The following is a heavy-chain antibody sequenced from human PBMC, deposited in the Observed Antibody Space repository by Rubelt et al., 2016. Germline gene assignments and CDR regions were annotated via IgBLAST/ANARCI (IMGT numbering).Heavy chain of an antibody. J-gene: IGHJ5*02. D-gene: IGHD6-13*01. Sequence: QLQLQESGPGLVKPSETLSLTCTVSGGSINSISYYWGWIRQPPGKGLEWIGSIYYSGSTYYNPSLQSRVTISVDTSKNQGSLKLSSVTAADTAVYYCARGYGREQQLDNNRFDPWGQGTLVTVSS. CDR3: ARGYGREQQLDNNRFDP. V-gene: IGHV4-39*07. CDR2: IYYSGST. CDR1: GGSINSISYY.